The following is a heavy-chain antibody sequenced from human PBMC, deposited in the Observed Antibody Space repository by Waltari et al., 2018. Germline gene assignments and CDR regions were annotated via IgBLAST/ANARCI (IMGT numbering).Heavy chain of an antibody. V-gene: IGHV4-59*11. J-gene: IGHJ4*02. Sequence: QVDLQQAGPGLVRPSETLSLTCSVSGGFISSHYWSWIRQSPGKGLEWIGFIYYGGDKNYNPSFKSRVTIAVETSKSQVSLVLTSVTAADTAVYFCAGTTWRFGNNIDSWGQGTLVTVSS. CDR1: GGFISSHY. CDR3: AGTTWRFGNNIDS. D-gene: IGHD3-3*01. CDR2: IYYGGDK.